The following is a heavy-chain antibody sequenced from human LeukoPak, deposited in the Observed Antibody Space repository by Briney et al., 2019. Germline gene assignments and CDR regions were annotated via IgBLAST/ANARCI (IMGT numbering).Heavy chain of an antibody. Sequence: ASVKVSCKASGGTFSSYAISWVRQAPGQGLEWMGGIIPIFGTANYAQKFQGRVTITADESTSTAYMELSSLRSEDMAVYYCARGVGAGSLDYWGQGTLVTVSS. V-gene: IGHV1-69*13. CDR2: IIPIFGTA. D-gene: IGHD1-26*01. J-gene: IGHJ4*02. CDR3: ARGVGAGSLDY. CDR1: GGTFSSYA.